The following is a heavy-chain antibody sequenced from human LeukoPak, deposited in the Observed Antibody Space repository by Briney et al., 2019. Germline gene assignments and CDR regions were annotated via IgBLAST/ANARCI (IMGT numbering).Heavy chain of an antibody. Sequence: SETLSLTCAVYGESLSKYYWTWIRQSPGKGLEWIGEINHRGSTNLNPSLKSRVTLSVDTSKHQFSLKLTSVTAADAAVYYCASSGGSTDYWGQGTLVTVSS. CDR3: ASSGGSTDY. CDR2: INHRGST. D-gene: IGHD3-16*01. CDR1: GESLSKYY. V-gene: IGHV4-34*01. J-gene: IGHJ4*02.